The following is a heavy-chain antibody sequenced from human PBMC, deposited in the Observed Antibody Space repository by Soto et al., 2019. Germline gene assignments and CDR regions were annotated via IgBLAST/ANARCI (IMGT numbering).Heavy chain of an antibody. CDR2: IYYSGST. Sequence: LSLTCSVSGGSISSYFWSWFRQPPGKGLEWSGYIYYSGSTNYNPSLKSRVTISVDTSKNQFSLKLSSVTAADTAGYYCAREDYGGSYYSGMDDWGQGXTVTVYS. D-gene: IGHD4-17*01. CDR1: GGSISSYF. CDR3: AREDYGGSYYSGMDD. J-gene: IGHJ6*02. V-gene: IGHV4-59*01.